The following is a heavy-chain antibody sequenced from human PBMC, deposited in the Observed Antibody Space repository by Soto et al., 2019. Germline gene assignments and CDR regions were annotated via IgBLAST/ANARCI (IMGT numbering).Heavy chain of an antibody. CDR1: GGTFSSYA. D-gene: IGHD6-13*01. CDR2: IIPIFGTA. CDR3: ATEIAAAGTRYYYAMDV. V-gene: IGHV1-69*12. Sequence: VQLVQSGAEVKKPGSSVKVSCKASGGTFSSYAISWVRQAPGQGLEWMGGIIPIFGTANYAQKFQRRVTITADESTSTPYMQLSSLRAEDTAVYYCATEIAAAGTRYYYAMDVWGQGTTVTVSS. J-gene: IGHJ6*02.